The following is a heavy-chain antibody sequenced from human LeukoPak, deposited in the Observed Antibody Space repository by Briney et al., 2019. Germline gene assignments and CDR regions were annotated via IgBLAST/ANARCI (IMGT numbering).Heavy chain of an antibody. CDR3: TRQSENFSLDY. Sequence: PGGSLRLSCAASGFTFSDDWMHWVRQAPGKGLEWVAIIWHDGSGKYYADSVKGRFTISRDNSKNTVYLQMNSLRAEDTAVYFCTRQSENFSLDYWGQGTLVTVS. CDR2: IWHDGSGK. CDR1: GFTFSDDW. V-gene: IGHV3-33*08. D-gene: IGHD3-3*01. J-gene: IGHJ4*02.